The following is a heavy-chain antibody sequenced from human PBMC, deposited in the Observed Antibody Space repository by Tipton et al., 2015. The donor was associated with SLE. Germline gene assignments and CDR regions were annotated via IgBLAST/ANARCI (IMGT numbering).Heavy chain of an antibody. J-gene: IGHJ3*02. CDR1: GFTFSSYS. D-gene: IGHD3-22*01. Sequence: SLRLSCAASGFTFSSYSMNWVRQAPGKGLEWVSYISSSSSTIYYADSVKGRFTISRDNAKNSLYLQMNSLRAEDTAVYYCARDNGAWLVRYAFDIWGQGTMVTVSS. V-gene: IGHV3-48*01. CDR3: ARDNGAWLVRYAFDI. CDR2: ISSSSSTI.